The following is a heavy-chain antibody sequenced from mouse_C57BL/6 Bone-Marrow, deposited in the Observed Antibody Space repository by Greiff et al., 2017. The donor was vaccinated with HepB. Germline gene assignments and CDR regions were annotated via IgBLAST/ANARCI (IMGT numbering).Heavy chain of an antibody. CDR2: INYDGSST. J-gene: IGHJ4*01. Sequence: EVKLVESEGGLVQPGSSMKLSCTASGFTFSDYYMAWVRQVPEKGLEWVANINYDGSSTYYLDSLKSRFIISRDNAKNILYLQMSSLKSEDTATYYCARGPSYDYDAMDYWGQGTSVTVSS. D-gene: IGHD6-1*01. CDR3: ARGPSYDYDAMDY. CDR1: GFTFSDYY. V-gene: IGHV5-16*01.